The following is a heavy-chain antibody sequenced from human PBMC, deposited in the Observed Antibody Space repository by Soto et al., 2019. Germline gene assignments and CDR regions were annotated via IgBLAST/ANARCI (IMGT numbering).Heavy chain of an antibody. D-gene: IGHD6-6*01. CDR2: ISIRGGDE. J-gene: IGHJ4*02. Sequence: QVQLVESGGGVVQPGKSLRLSCAASGFTFSSYAMHWALQAPGKGLEWVTVISIRGGDEYYAESVRGRFTTSRDDSKNTLYLQMDSLRVEDTAVYYCARGTIVARQHLDYWGQGTLVTVSS. CDR3: ARGTIVARQHLDY. CDR1: GFTFSSYA. V-gene: IGHV3-30*03.